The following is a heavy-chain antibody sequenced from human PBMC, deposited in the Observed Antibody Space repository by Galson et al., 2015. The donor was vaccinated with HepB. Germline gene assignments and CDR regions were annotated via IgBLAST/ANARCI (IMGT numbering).Heavy chain of an antibody. Sequence: PALVKPTQTLTLTCTFSGFSFNISGVGVGWIRQPPGKALESLALIYWNDDEHYNPSLRSRLTIAKDTSKNQEFLTMTNMDPVDTATYYCAHRPGGGYSYDGYYYHVMDVWGPGTTVTVSS. D-gene: IGHD5-18*01. CDR1: GFSFNISGVG. CDR3: AHRPGGGYSYDGYYYHVMDV. J-gene: IGHJ6*02. V-gene: IGHV2-5*01. CDR2: IYWNDDE.